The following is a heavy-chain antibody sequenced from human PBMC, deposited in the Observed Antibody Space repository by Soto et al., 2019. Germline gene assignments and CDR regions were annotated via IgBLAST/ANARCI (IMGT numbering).Heavy chain of an antibody. D-gene: IGHD3-10*01. V-gene: IGHV4-34*01. J-gene: IGHJ6*02. CDR2: INHSGST. CDR1: GGSFSGYY. Sequence: SETLSLTCAVYGGSFSGYYWSWIRQPPGKGLEWIGEINHSGSTNYNPSLKSRVTISVEQSKNRFSLKLSSVTAADKAVEYCASGRPGRYYYGSGSYSSVSGGYGMDVWGQGTTVTVSS. CDR3: ASGRPGRYYYGSGSYSSVSGGYGMDV.